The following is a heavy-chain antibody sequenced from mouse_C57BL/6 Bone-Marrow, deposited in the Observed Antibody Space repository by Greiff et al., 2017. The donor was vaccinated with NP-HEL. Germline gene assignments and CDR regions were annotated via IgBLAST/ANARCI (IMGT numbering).Heavy chain of an antibody. CDR1: GYTFTSYG. Sequence: VQLQQSGAELARPGASVKLSCKASGYTFTSYGISWVKQRTGQGLEWIGEIYPRSGNTYYNEKFKGKATLTADKSSSTAYMELRILTSEDSAVYFCALYDYDRFAYWGQGTLVTVSA. CDR3: ALYDYDRFAY. J-gene: IGHJ3*01. V-gene: IGHV1-81*01. D-gene: IGHD2-4*01. CDR2: IYPRSGNT.